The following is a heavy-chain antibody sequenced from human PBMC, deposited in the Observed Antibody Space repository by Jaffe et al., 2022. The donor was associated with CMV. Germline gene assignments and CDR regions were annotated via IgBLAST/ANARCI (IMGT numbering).Heavy chain of an antibody. J-gene: IGHJ4*02. Sequence: EVQLVESGGGLVQPGGSLRLSCAASGFTFSSYSMNWVRQAPGKGLEWVSYISSSSSTIYYADSVKGRFTISRDNAKNSLYLQMNSLRDEDTAVYYCARGVRDFWSGHSDYWGQGTLVTVSS. D-gene: IGHD3-3*01. CDR2: ISSSSSTI. V-gene: IGHV3-48*02. CDR1: GFTFSSYS. CDR3: ARGVRDFWSGHSDY.